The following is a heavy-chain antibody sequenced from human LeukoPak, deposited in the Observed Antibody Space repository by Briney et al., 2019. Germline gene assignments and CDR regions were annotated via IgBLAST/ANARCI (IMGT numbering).Heavy chain of an antibody. D-gene: IGHD3-22*01. CDR2: IYHSGST. J-gene: IGHJ4*02. Sequence: SETLSLTCTVSGYSISSGYYWGWIRQPPGKGLEWIGSIYHSGSTYYNPSLKSRVTISVDTSKNQFSLKLSSVTAADTAVYYCARHRSYYYDSSGYSSWGQGTLVTVSS. V-gene: IGHV4-38-2*02. CDR3: ARHRSYYYDSSGYSS. CDR1: GYSISSGYY.